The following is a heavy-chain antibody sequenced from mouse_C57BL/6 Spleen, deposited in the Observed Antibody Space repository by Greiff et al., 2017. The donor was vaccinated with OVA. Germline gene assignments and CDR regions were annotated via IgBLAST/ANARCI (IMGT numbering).Heavy chain of an antibody. CDR1: GFTFSDYG. CDR2: ISSGSSTI. D-gene: IGHD2-3*01. J-gene: IGHJ4*01. Sequence: EVQRVESGGGLVKPGGSLKLSCAASGFTFSDYGMHWVRQAPEKGLEWVAYISSGSSTIYYADTVKGRFTISRDNAKNTLFLQMTSLRSEDTAMYYCARSGLLRSLYAMDYWGQGTSVTGSS. V-gene: IGHV5-17*01. CDR3: ARSGLLRSLYAMDY.